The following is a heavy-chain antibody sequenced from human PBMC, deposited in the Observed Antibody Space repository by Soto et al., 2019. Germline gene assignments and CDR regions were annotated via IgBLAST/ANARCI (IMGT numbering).Heavy chain of an antibody. D-gene: IGHD3-10*01. Sequence: ASVKVSCKASVYTFTNFGISWVRQAPGQGLEWMGWISAYNGNTNYAQNFQGRVTMTTDTSTSTAYMELRSLRSDDTAVYYCARVRREFDTSGPVDYWGQGTLVTVSS. V-gene: IGHV1-18*01. CDR3: ARVRREFDTSGPVDY. CDR2: ISAYNGNT. J-gene: IGHJ4*02. CDR1: VYTFTNFG.